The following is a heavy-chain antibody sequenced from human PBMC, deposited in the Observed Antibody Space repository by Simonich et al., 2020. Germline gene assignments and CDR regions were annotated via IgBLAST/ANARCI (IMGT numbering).Heavy chain of an antibody. CDR3: ARDFRLQLVEIGTYYYYGMDV. V-gene: IGHV3-48*03. D-gene: IGHD6-6*01. Sequence: EVQLVESGGGLVQPGGSLRLSCAASGFTFSSYEMNWVRQAPGKGLEWVSYIISSGSTIYYADSVKGRFTIPRDNAKNSLYRQMNSLRAEDTAVYYCARDFRLQLVEIGTYYYYGMDVWGQGTTVTVSS. CDR2: IISSGSTI. CDR1: GFTFSSYE. J-gene: IGHJ6*02.